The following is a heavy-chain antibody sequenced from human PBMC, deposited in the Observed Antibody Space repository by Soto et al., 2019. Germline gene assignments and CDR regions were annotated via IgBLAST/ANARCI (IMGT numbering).Heavy chain of an antibody. CDR2: IYHSGYT. CDR1: GGSISSGGYY. V-gene: IGHV4-31*03. J-gene: IGHJ6*02. CDR3: AKWEGLGSDYYYYAMDV. D-gene: IGHD1-26*01. Sequence: KTSETLSLTCTVSGGSISSGGYYWTWIRQHPGKGLEWIAYIYHSGYTFYNPSLKSRVTMSVDTSKNQFSLKLRSVTAADTAVYYCAKWEGLGSDYYYYAMDVWGQGTTVTVPS.